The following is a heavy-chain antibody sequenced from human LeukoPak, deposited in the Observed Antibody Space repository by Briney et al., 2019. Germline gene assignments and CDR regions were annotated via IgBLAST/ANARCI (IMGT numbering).Heavy chain of an antibody. D-gene: IGHD1-1*01. Sequence: GGSLRLSCAASRFTFSSYWMHWVRQAPGKGLVWVSRINTDGSGTSYADSVKGRFTISRDNAKNTLYLQMNSLRAEDTAVYYCARGNAHAFDIWGQGTMVTVSS. CDR1: RFTFSSYW. V-gene: IGHV3-74*01. J-gene: IGHJ3*02. CDR3: ARGNAHAFDI. CDR2: INTDGSGT.